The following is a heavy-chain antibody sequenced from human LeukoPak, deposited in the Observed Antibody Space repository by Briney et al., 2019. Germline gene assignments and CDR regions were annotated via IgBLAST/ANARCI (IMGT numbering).Heavy chain of an antibody. CDR1: GFDFSGYS. Sequence: PGGSLRLSCAASGFDFSGYSMHWVRRAPGKGLEYVSTISGSGDEIFYANSVKGRFTISRDSSKNTLYLQMGSPRAEDMAVYYCAKGYISSSYSACDYWGQGTLVTVSS. J-gene: IGHJ4*02. V-gene: IGHV3-64*01. D-gene: IGHD6-13*01. CDR3: AKGYISSSYSACDY. CDR2: ISGSGDEI.